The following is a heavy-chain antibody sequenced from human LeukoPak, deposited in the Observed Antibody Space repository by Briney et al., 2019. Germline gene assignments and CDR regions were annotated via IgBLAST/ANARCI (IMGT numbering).Heavy chain of an antibody. D-gene: IGHD2-2*02. Sequence: PSETLSLTCTVSGGSMSNYWWNWIRQPPGKGLEWIGYIYYDGSTYYNLALNSRVTISIDTSKNQFSLKLNSVTAADTAVYYCARRLCSSLTCNIGPSGNWLDPWGQGTLVTVSS. CDR3: ARRLCSSLTCNIGPSGNWLDP. CDR1: GGSMSNYW. J-gene: IGHJ5*02. CDR2: IYYDGST. V-gene: IGHV4-59*08.